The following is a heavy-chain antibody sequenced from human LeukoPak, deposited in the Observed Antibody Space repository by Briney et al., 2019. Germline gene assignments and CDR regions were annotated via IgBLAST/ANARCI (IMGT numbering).Heavy chain of an antibody. Sequence: AESLKISCNGAGYSITSYWIGWVRQLPGGAVVWRGIIYADDSDTRYSPSFQGQVTISADKSISTAYLQWSSLKASDTAMYYCARMYYYRSGTSNYFDYWGQGTLVTVSS. J-gene: IGHJ4*02. D-gene: IGHD3-10*01. CDR1: GYSITSYW. CDR2: IYADDSDT. CDR3: ARMYYYRSGTSNYFDY. V-gene: IGHV5-51*01.